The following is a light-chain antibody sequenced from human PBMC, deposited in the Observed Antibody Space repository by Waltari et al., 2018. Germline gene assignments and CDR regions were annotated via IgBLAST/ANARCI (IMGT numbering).Light chain of an antibody. CDR1: SLRSYY. Sequence: SSELTQDPDVSVALGQTVRITCQGDSLRSYYASWYQQKPGQAPVLVIYGKNNRPSGIPDRFSGSSSGNTASLTITGAQAEDEADYYCNSRDSSGTVFGGGTKLTVL. CDR3: NSRDSSGTV. CDR2: GKN. V-gene: IGLV3-19*01. J-gene: IGLJ2*01.